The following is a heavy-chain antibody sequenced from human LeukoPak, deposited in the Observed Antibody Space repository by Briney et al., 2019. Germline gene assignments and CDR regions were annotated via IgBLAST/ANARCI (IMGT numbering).Heavy chain of an antibody. D-gene: IGHD1-14*01. J-gene: IGHJ4*02. CDR1: GGTFSSYA. Sequence: ASVKVSCKASGGTFSSYAISWVRQAPGQGLEWMGGIIPIFGTANYAQKFQGRVTITTDESTSTAYMELSSLRSEDTAVYYCATSPEEYYFDYWGQGTLVTVSS. CDR3: ATSPEEYYFDY. V-gene: IGHV1-69*05. CDR2: IIPIFGTA.